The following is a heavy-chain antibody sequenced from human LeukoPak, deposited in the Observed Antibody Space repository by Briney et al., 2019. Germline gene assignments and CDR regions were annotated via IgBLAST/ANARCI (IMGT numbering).Heavy chain of an antibody. V-gene: IGHV4-39*07. CDR2: IFYSGNT. CDR1: SGSISTSNYY. Sequence: SETLSLTCTVSSGSISTSNYYWGWVRQPPGKALEWIGNIFYSGNTYYSPSLKSRVTISLDTSRNQFSLKLNSVTAADTAVYYCARTYYYDSSGPFYWGQGTLVTVSS. CDR3: ARTYYYDSSGPFY. J-gene: IGHJ4*02. D-gene: IGHD3-22*01.